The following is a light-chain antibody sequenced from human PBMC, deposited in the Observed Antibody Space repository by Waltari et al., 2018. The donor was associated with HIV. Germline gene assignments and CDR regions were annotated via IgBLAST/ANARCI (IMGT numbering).Light chain of an antibody. V-gene: IGKV1-6*02. Sequence: IQLTQSPLSLSASVGDRVTITCRARQGIGDDVGWFQQKPGKAPKLLIYATSTLQSGVPSRFGGSGSSREFTLTVSMLHHEDVVTYCCQQHHSHPPTFGGGTKVDIK. CDR3: QQHHSHPPT. CDR1: QGIGDD. CDR2: ATS. J-gene: IGKJ4*01.